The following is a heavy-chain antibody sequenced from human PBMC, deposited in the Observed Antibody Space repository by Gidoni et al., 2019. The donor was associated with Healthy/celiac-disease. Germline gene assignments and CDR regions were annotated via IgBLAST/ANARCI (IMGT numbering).Heavy chain of an antibody. V-gene: IGHV3-30*18. CDR1: GFPISSYC. J-gene: IGHJ4*02. CDR2: ISYDGSNK. CDR3: AKDPNPYYYDSSGYFDY. Sequence: QVQLVESGGGGVHPGRSLRLPWAASGFPISSYCMHWVRQAPGKGLEWVAVISYDGSNKYYADSVKGRFTISRDNSKNTLYLQMNSLRAEDTAVYYCAKDPNPYYYDSSGYFDYWGQGTLVTVSS. D-gene: IGHD3-22*01.